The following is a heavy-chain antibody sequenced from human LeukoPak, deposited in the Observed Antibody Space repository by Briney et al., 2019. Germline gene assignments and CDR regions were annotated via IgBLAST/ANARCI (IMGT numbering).Heavy chain of an antibody. Sequence: PSETLSLTCTVSADSISSSPYYWNWIRQPPGKGLEWIGSFFYSGSTYYNPSLKSRVTMFVDTSKKKFSMRLSSVTAADTAVYYCATSLGLRFDAFEIWGQGTVVTVSS. J-gene: IGHJ3*02. D-gene: IGHD5-12*01. CDR1: ADSISSSPYY. CDR2: FFYSGST. V-gene: IGHV4-39*01. CDR3: ATSLGLRFDAFEI.